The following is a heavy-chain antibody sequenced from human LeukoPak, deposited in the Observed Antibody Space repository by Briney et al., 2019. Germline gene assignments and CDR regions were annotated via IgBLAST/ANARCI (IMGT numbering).Heavy chain of an antibody. V-gene: IGHV3-53*01. Sequence: GGSLRLSCAASGFTVSSNYMSWVRQAPGKGLEWVSVIYSGGSTYYADSVKGRLAISRDNSKNTLYLQMNSLRAEDTAVYYCARDAAVAFDIWGQGTMVTVSS. CDR3: ARDAAVAFDI. CDR2: IYSGGST. J-gene: IGHJ3*02. D-gene: IGHD6-19*01. CDR1: GFTVSSNY.